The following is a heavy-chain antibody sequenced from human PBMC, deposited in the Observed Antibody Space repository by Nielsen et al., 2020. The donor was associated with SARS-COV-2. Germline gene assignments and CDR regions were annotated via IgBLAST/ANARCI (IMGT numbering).Heavy chain of an antibody. CDR3: ARASGITMIVVVMGAFDI. CDR1: GGSISSGGYY. CDR2: IYYSGST. J-gene: IGHJ3*02. Sequence: SETLSLTCTVSGGSISSGGYYWSWIRQHPGKGLGWIGYIYYSGSTYYNPSLKSRVTISVDTSKNQFSLKLSSVTAADTAVYYCARASGITMIVVVMGAFDIWGQGTMVTVSS. V-gene: IGHV4-31*03. D-gene: IGHD3-22*01.